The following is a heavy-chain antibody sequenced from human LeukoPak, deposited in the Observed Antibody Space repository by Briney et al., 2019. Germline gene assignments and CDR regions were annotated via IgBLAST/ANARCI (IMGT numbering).Heavy chain of an antibody. D-gene: IGHD5-18*01. Sequence: GGSLRLSCAASGFTFISYGMHWVRQAPGKGLEWVAVISYDGSNKYYADSVKGRFTISRDNSKNTLYLQINSLRAEDTAVYYCAKDDSGYSYGFPYYYYYGMDVWGQGTTVTVSS. V-gene: IGHV3-30*18. CDR2: ISYDGSNK. CDR1: GFTFISYG. CDR3: AKDDSGYSYGFPYYYYYGMDV. J-gene: IGHJ6*02.